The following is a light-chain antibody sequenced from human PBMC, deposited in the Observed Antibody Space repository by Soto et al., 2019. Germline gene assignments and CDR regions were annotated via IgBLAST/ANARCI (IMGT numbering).Light chain of an antibody. CDR2: VTS. J-gene: IGKJ5*01. CDR1: QGMRND. CDR3: VQHDSYRLT. V-gene: IGKV1-17*01. Sequence: DSKMTQSPSSLSAAVGDRVTITCRGSQGMRNDLAWYQQKAGQTPKRLIYVTSSLQSGEPSRLSGSGSATGLALAIVCLRAEALATYLCVQHDSYRLTFGKGHRLE.